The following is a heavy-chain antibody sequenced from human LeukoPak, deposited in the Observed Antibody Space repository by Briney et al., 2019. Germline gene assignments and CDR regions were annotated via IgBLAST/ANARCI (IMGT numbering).Heavy chain of an antibody. V-gene: IGHV3-74*01. Sequence: PGGSLRLSCAASGFTFSSYWMHWVRQAPGKGLVWVSRINSDGSTTSYADSVKGLFTISRDNAKNTLYLQMNSLRAEDTAVYYCARVAYYYDSSGYYFDYWGQGTLVTVSS. J-gene: IGHJ4*02. CDR3: ARVAYYYDSSGYYFDY. CDR2: INSDGSTT. D-gene: IGHD3-22*01. CDR1: GFTFSSYW.